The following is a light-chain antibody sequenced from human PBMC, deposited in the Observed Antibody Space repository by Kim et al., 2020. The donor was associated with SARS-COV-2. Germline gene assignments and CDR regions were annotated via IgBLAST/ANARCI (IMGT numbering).Light chain of an antibody. CDR1: ILEEKF. V-gene: IGLV3-1*01. CDR2: EDS. Sequence: GSPRQAASITCSGDILEEKFASLFRQKPGRSPVLVIYEDSKRPSGIPERISGSTSGNTATLTISGTQAMDEADYYCQTWDSSTVVFGGGTQLTVL. CDR3: QTWDSSTVV. J-gene: IGLJ3*02.